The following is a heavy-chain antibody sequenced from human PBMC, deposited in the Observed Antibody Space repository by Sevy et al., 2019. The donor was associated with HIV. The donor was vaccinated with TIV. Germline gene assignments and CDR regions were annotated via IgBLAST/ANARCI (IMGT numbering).Heavy chain of an antibody. Sequence: GGSLRLSCAASGFTFSNYWMHWVRQDPGKGLVWVSRIDSDDGSTDYADSVKRRFTISRDNAKSTLFLQMNSLRAEDTAVYYCARQYYYGSGRIFYYGMDVWGQGTTVTVSS. CDR2: IDSDDGST. CDR1: GFTFSNYW. CDR3: ARQYYYGSGRIFYYGMDV. V-gene: IGHV3-74*01. D-gene: IGHD3-10*01. J-gene: IGHJ6*02.